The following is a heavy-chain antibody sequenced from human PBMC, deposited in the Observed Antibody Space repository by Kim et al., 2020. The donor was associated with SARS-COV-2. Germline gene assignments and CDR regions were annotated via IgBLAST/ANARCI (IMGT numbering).Heavy chain of an antibody. CDR3: AGARGGGYFYGMDV. V-gene: IGHV3-30*01. Sequence: ADSVKGRLTIPRDNSKNTLYLQMNSLRAEDTAVYYCAGARGGGYFYGMDVWGQGTTVTVSS. J-gene: IGHJ6*02. D-gene: IGHD2-15*01.